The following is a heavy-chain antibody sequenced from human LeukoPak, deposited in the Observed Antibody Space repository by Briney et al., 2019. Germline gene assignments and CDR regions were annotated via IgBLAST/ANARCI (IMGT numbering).Heavy chain of an antibody. D-gene: IGHD4-23*01. Sequence: GGSLRLSCAASGFSFSDHYMDWVRQAPGKGLEWVARNRDKANGYTTEYAASVKGRFSISRDDSKNSLYLQMNSLKTEDTAVHYCARNYGGNYLYYFDYWGQGTLVTVSS. CDR3: ARNYGGNYLYYFDY. CDR2: NRDKANGYTT. J-gene: IGHJ4*02. CDR1: GFSFSDHY. V-gene: IGHV3-72*01.